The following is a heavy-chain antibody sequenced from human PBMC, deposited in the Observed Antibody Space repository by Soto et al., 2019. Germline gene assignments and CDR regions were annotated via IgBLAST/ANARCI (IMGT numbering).Heavy chain of an antibody. V-gene: IGHV4-39*01. J-gene: IGHJ5*02. CDR1: GGSIGTSAYY. CDR3: SRRAPEGFDP. Sequence: SETLSLTCAVSGGSIGTSAYYWLWSRQAPGKGLEWIGSINHSGNTYLSPSLKDRVTMSVDTSKNSFSLKLRSATAADTGLYYCSRRAPEGFDPWGQGTLVTVSS. CDR2: INHSGNT.